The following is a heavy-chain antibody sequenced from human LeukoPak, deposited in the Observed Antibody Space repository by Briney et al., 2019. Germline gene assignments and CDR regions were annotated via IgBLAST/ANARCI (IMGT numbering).Heavy chain of an antibody. CDR2: ISSSSSTI. CDR1: GFTFSSYS. Sequence: GGSLRLSCAASGFTFSSYSMNWVRQAPGKGLEWVSYISSSSSTIYYAGSVKGRFTISRDNAKNSLFLQMDSLRAEDTAVYYCARSRGSSGSYPFDYWGQGTLVTVSS. D-gene: IGHD1-26*01. V-gene: IGHV3-48*01. J-gene: IGHJ4*02. CDR3: ARSRGSSGSYPFDY.